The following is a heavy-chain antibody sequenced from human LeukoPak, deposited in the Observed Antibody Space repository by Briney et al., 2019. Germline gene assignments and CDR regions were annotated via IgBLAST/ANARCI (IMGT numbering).Heavy chain of an antibody. D-gene: IGHD3-10*01. V-gene: IGHV4-39*01. Sequence: SETLSLTCTVSGGSISSGSYYWGWIRQPPGKGLEWIGSIYYSGSTYYNPSLKGRVTISVDTSKNQFSLRLSSVTAADTAVYYCARQHGVRVLLWFGELSFDYWGQGTLVTVSS. J-gene: IGHJ4*02. CDR2: IYYSGST. CDR1: GGSISSGSYY. CDR3: ARQHGVRVLLWFGELSFDY.